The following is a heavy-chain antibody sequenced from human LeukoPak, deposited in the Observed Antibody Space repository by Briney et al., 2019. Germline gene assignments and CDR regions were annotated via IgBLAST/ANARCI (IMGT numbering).Heavy chain of an antibody. J-gene: IGHJ5*02. Sequence: GGSLRLSCAASGFTFSSYSMNWVRQAPGKGLEWVSSISSNSSYIYYADSVKGRFTISRDNAKNSLYLQMNSLRAEDTAVYYCAREAVAGLYNWFDPWGQGTLVTVSS. D-gene: IGHD6-19*01. CDR2: ISSNSSYI. V-gene: IGHV3-21*01. CDR1: GFTFSSYS. CDR3: AREAVAGLYNWFDP.